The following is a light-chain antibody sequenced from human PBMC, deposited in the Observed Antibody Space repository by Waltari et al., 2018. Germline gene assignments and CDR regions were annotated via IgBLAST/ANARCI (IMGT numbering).Light chain of an antibody. CDR3: QQYYSLPYT. Sequence: SSQSVLYSSNNKNYLAWYQQKPGQPPKLLIYWASTRESGVPDRFSGSGSGTDFTLTISSLQAEDVAVYYCQQYYSLPYTFGQGTKLEI. V-gene: IGKV4-1*01. J-gene: IGKJ2*01. CDR1: QSVLYSSNNKNY. CDR2: WAS.